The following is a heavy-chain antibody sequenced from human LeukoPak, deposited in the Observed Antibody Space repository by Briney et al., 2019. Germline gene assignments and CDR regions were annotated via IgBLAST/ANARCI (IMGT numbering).Heavy chain of an antibody. Sequence: SCAASGFTVSSNYMSWVRQAPGKGVEGVSVIYSGGSTYYSDYVTGGFTISRDNSKNTRYLRMNRLKAEDTAVYYCARVRPRVGAEYYFDYWGQGTLVTVSS. CDR3: ARVRPRVGAEYYFDY. D-gene: IGHD1-26*01. J-gene: IGHJ4*02. V-gene: IGHV3-53*01. CDR2: IYSGGST. CDR1: GFTVSSNY.